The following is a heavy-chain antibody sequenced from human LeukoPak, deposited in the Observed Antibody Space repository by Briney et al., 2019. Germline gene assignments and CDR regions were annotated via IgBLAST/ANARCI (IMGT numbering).Heavy chain of an antibody. D-gene: IGHD7-27*01. Sequence: GGSLRLSCAASGFTFSSYSMNWVRQAPGKGLEWVSSISSSSSYIYYADSVKGRFTISRDNAKNSLYLQMNSLRAEDTAAYYCASEEGNWAPRWFDPWGQGTLVTVSS. CDR1: GFTFSSYS. J-gene: IGHJ5*02. CDR3: ASEEGNWAPRWFDP. CDR2: ISSSSSYI. V-gene: IGHV3-21*01.